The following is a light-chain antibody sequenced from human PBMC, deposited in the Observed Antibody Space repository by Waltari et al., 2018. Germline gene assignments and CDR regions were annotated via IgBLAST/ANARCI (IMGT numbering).Light chain of an antibody. V-gene: IGLV2-14*03. CDR3: FSYRSTFPWV. CDR1: SLHVCSSNF. Sequence: QSALTQPASMSGSPGQSITISCTGPSLHVCSSNFVSWYQQHPGKTPKLIIYDVRIRPLGVSNRFSGSKSGNTASLTISGLQAEDEADYYCFSYRSTFPWVFGGGTKVTVL. CDR2: DVR. J-gene: IGLJ3*02.